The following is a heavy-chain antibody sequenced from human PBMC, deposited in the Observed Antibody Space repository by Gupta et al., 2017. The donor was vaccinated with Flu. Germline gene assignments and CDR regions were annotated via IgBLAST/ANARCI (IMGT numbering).Heavy chain of an antibody. CDR1: GGSISSGGYY. CDR2: IYYSGST. V-gene: IGHV4-31*03. D-gene: IGHD5-12*01. CDR3: ARIPTYSGYDYDYYYGMDV. Sequence: QVQLQESGPGLVKPSQTLSLTCTVSGGSISSGGYYWSWIRQHPGKGLEWIGYIYYSGSTYYNPSLKSRVTISVDTSKNQFSLKLSSVTAADTAVYYCARIPTYSGYDYDYYYGMDVWGQGTTVTVSS. J-gene: IGHJ6*02.